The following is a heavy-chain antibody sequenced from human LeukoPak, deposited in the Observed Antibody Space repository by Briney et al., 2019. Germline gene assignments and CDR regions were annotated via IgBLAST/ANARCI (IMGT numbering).Heavy chain of an antibody. CDR3: ARDHKRKGYCSSTSCYTSYYYYYYYMDV. V-gene: IGHV1-18*01. Sequence: ASVKVSCKASGYTFTSYGISWVRQAPGQGLEWMGWISAYNGNTNYAQKLQGRVTMTTDTSTSTAYMELRSLRSDDTAVYYRARDHKRKGYCSSTSCYTSYYYYYYYMDVWGKGTTVTVSS. CDR1: GYTFTSYG. J-gene: IGHJ6*03. D-gene: IGHD2-2*02. CDR2: ISAYNGNT.